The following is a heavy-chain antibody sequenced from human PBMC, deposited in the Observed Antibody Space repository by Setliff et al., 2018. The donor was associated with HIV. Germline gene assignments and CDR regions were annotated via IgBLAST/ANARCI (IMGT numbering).Heavy chain of an antibody. CDR2: TYYRSKWYF. D-gene: IGHD3-10*01. V-gene: IGHV6-1*01. J-gene: IGHJ5*02. Sequence: PSQTLSLTCAISGDSVSSNSAAWNWIRQSPSRGLEWLGRTYYRSKWYFDYAVSVKSRISINPDTSKNQFSLKLSSVTAADTAMYYCARRIDNSGTFPDKNWLDPWGQGSPVTVSS. CDR3: ARRIDNSGTFPDKNWLDP. CDR1: GDSVSSNSAA.